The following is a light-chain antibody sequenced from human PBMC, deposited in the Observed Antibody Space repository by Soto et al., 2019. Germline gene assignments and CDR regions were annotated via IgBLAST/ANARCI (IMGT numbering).Light chain of an antibody. CDR3: QSYDSSLGV. V-gene: IGLV1-40*01. CDR2: GNS. J-gene: IGLJ1*01. Sequence: QSVLTQPPSVSGAAGQRVTISCTVSSSNIGAGYDVHWYQQLPGTAPKLLIYGNSNRPSGVPDRFSGSKSGTSASLAITGLQAEDEADYYCQSYDSSLGVFGTGTKVTVL. CDR1: SSNIGAGYD.